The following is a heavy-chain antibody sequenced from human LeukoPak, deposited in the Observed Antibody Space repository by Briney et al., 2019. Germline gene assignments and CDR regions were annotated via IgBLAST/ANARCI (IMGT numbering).Heavy chain of an antibody. CDR3: ARDLHYYDSSGYTYYFDY. V-gene: IGHV3-48*04. Sequence: PGRSLRLSCAASGFTFSSYAMHWIRQAPGKGLEWVSYISSSGSTIYYADSVKGRFTISRDNAKNSLYLQMNSLRAEDTAVYYCARDLHYYDSSGYTYYFDYWGQGTLVTVSS. J-gene: IGHJ4*02. CDR1: GFTFSSYA. D-gene: IGHD3-22*01. CDR2: ISSSGSTI.